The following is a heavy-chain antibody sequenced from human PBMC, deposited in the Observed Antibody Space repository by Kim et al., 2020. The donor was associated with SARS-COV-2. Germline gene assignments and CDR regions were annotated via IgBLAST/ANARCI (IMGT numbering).Heavy chain of an antibody. CDR3: ARDHDYGDYGIDY. J-gene: IGHJ4*02. Sequence: SETLSLTCTVSGGSVSSGSYYWSWIRQPPGKGLEWIGYIYYSGSTNYNPSLKSRVTISVDTSKNQFSLKLSSVTAADTAVYYCARDHDYGDYGIDYWGQGTLVTVSS. CDR1: GGSVSSGSYY. V-gene: IGHV4-61*01. CDR2: IYYSGST. D-gene: IGHD4-17*01.